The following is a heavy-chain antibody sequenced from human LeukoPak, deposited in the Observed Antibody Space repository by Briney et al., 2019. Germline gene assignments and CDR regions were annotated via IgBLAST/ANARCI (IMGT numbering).Heavy chain of an antibody. Sequence: PGGSLRLSCAASGFTFSSYSMNWVRQAPGKGLEWVSAISGSGGSTYYADSVKGRFTISRDNSKNTLYLQMNSLRAEDTAVYYCARDGVVVVPAAIEGSVAFDAFDIWGQGTMVTVSS. V-gene: IGHV3-23*01. CDR2: ISGSGGST. CDR1: GFTFSSYS. D-gene: IGHD2-2*01. J-gene: IGHJ3*02. CDR3: ARDGVVVVPAAIEGSVAFDAFDI.